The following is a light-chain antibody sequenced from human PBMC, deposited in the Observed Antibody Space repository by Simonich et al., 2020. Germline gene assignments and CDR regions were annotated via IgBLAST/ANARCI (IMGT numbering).Light chain of an antibody. J-gene: IGLJ2*01. V-gene: IGLV2-14*02. Sequence: QSALTQPASVSGSPGQSITISCTGTSSDVGSYNLVSWYQQHPAKAPKRMIYEVSKRPSGVPDRFSGSKAGNTASLTVSGLQAEDEADYYCSSYAGSNIFGGGTKLTVL. CDR3: SSYAGSNI. CDR1: SSDVGSYNL. CDR2: EVS.